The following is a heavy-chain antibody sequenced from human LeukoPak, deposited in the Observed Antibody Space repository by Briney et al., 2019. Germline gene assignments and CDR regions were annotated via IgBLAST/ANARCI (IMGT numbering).Heavy chain of an antibody. CDR3: AREARYGGYHYYYYMDV. Sequence: SVKVSCKASGGTFSSYAISWVLQAPGQGLEWMGRIIPIFGTANYAQKFQGRVTITTDESTSTAYMELSSLRSEDTAVYYCAREARYGGYHYYYYMDVWGKGTTVTVSS. D-gene: IGHD3-16*02. J-gene: IGHJ6*03. CDR1: GGTFSSYA. V-gene: IGHV1-69*05. CDR2: IIPIFGTA.